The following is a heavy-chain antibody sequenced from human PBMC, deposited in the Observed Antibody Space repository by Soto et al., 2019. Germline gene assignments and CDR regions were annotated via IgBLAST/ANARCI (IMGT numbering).Heavy chain of an antibody. CDR2: IYYSGST. V-gene: IGHV4-39*01. J-gene: IGHJ4*02. Sequence: TSETLSLTCTVSGGSISSSSYYWGWIRQPPGRGLEWIGSIYYSGSTYYNPSLKSRVTISVDTSKNQFSLKLSSVTAADTAVYYCARQIRHYYDSSGYYLGYWGQGTLVTVSS. CDR1: GGSISSSSYY. D-gene: IGHD3-22*01. CDR3: ARQIRHYYDSSGYYLGY.